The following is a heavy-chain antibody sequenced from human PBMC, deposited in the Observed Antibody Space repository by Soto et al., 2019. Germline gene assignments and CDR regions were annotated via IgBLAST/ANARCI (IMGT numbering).Heavy chain of an antibody. CDR1: GGSISSGGYY. CDR3: ARAPVTPRYNWFDP. CDR2: IYYSGST. J-gene: IGHJ5*02. V-gene: IGHV4-31*03. D-gene: IGHD2-21*02. Sequence: QVQLQESGPGLVKPSQTLSLTCTVSGGSISSGGYYWSWIRQHPGKGLEWIGYIYYSGSTYYNPSLKSRVTISVDTAKNHLSLKLSSVTAADKAVYYCARAPVTPRYNWFDPWGQGTLVTVSS.